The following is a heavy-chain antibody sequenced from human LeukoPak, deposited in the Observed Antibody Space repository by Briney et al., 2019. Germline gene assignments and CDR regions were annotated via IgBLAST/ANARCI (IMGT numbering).Heavy chain of an antibody. CDR1: GFSFSSYA. V-gene: IGHV3-23*01. J-gene: IGHJ4*02. Sequence: GGSLRLSCAASGFSFSSYAMSWVRQAPGKGLEWVSAISGSGGSTYYADSVKGRFTISRDNSKNTLYLQMNSLRAEDTAVYYCAKEWRYSSSWYQYYFDYWGQGTLVTLSS. CDR3: AKEWRYSSSWYQYYFDY. D-gene: IGHD6-13*01. CDR2: ISGSGGST.